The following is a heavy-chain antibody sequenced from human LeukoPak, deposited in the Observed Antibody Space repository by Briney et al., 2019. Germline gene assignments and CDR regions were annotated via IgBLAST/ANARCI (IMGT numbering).Heavy chain of an antibody. J-gene: IGHJ3*02. CDR2: IYQSGST. CDR1: GYSFTGGYY. CDR3: ARRRSPSETGAFDI. D-gene: IGHD5-24*01. Sequence: SDALSLTCNVSGYSFTGGYYWGWIRQPPGKGVEWVGTIYQSGSTYYNPSLKSRVTISVDTSKNQFSLKLSSVTAADTAVYYCARRRSPSETGAFDIWGQGTMVTVSS. V-gene: IGHV4-38-2*02.